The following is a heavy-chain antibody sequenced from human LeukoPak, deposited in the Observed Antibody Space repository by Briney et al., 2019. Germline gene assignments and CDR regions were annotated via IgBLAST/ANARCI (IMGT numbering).Heavy chain of an antibody. D-gene: IGHD6-13*01. CDR1: GDMFIAYY. CDR3: ARRAAAGPAYYYYMDV. J-gene: IGHJ6*03. CDR2: INPNSGGT. Sequence: GSVKVSCKASGDMFIAYYMHWVRQAPGQGVEWMGWINPNSGGTNYAQKFQGRVTMTRDTSISTVYMELSRLRSDDTAVYYCARRAAAGPAYYYYMDVWGKGTAVTVSS. V-gene: IGHV1-2*02.